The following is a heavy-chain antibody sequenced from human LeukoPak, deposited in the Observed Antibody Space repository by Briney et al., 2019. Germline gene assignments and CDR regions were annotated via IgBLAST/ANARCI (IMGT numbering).Heavy chain of an antibody. V-gene: IGHV4-59*01. CDR2: IYYSGST. CDR3: ARERIDGSGSYSQFDY. J-gene: IGHJ4*02. Sequence: SETLSLTCTVSGGSISSYYWSWIRQPPGKGLEWIGYIYYSGSTNYNPSLKSRVTRSVDTSKNQFSLKLSSVTAADTAVYYCARERIDGSGSYSQFDYWGQGTLVTVSS. D-gene: IGHD3-10*01. CDR1: GGSISSYY.